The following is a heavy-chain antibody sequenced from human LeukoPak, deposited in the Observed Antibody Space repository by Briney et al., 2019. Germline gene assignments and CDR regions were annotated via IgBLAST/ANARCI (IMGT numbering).Heavy chain of an antibody. V-gene: IGHV3-30-3*01. CDR2: ISYDGSNK. CDR1: GFTFSSYA. Sequence: GRSLRLSCAASGFTFSSYAMHWVRQAPGKGLEWVAVISYDGSNKYYADSVKGRFTISRDNSKNTLYLQMNSLRAEDTAVYYCARDRRYYGSGSLGGFDYWGQGTLVTVSS. J-gene: IGHJ4*02. CDR3: ARDRRYYGSGSLGGFDY. D-gene: IGHD3-10*01.